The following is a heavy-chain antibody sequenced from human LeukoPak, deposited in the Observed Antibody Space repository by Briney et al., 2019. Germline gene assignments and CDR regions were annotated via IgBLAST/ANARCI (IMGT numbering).Heavy chain of an antibody. V-gene: IGHV4-34*01. Sequence: PSETLSLTCAVYGGSFSGYYWSWIRQPPGKGLEWIGEINHSGSTNYNPSLKSRVTISVDTSKNQFSLKLSSVTAADTAVYYCARGHDCSGGSCYSATKWFDPWGQGTLVTVSS. CDR2: INHSGST. J-gene: IGHJ5*02. D-gene: IGHD2-15*01. CDR3: ARGHDCSGGSCYSATKWFDP. CDR1: GGSFSGYY.